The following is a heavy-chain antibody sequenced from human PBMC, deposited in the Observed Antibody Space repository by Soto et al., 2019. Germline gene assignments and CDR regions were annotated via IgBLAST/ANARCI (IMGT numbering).Heavy chain of an antibody. J-gene: IGHJ4*02. D-gene: IGHD3-16*01. CDR3: ARDARNADYDY. V-gene: IGHV3-48*02. CDR2: IHGTRSII. CDR1: GFTFSSHA. Sequence: EVQLVESGGGWVQPGGSLKLSCAVSGFTFSSHAMNWVRQAPGKGLEWVAYIHGTRSIIYYADSVKGRFTISRDNAKNSLYLQMDSLRDEDTALYYCARDARNADYDYWGQGPLVTVSS.